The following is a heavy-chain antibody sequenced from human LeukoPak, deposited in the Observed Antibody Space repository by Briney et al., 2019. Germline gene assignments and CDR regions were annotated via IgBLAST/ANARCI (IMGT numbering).Heavy chain of an antibody. D-gene: IGHD7-27*01. Sequence: PSETLSLTCTVSGGSISSTSYYWTWIRQPPGKGLEWIGYIYYSGTTSCNPSLKGRVTISVDTSKKQFSLKLSSVTAADTAVYYCARASFWGALDYWGQGTLVTVSP. CDR2: IYYSGTT. CDR3: ARASFWGALDY. V-gene: IGHV4-61*01. CDR1: GGSISSTSYY. J-gene: IGHJ4*02.